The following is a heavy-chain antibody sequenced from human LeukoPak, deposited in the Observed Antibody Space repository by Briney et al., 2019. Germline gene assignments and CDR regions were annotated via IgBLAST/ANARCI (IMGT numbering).Heavy chain of an antibody. Sequence: ASVKVSCKASGYTFTVYYMHWVRQAPGQGLEWMGWINPNSGGTNYAQKFQGRVTMTRDTSISTAYMELSRLRSDDTAVYYCARSVEMATITDYWGQGTLVTVSS. CDR3: ARSVEMATITDY. V-gene: IGHV1-2*02. CDR2: INPNSGGT. D-gene: IGHD5-24*01. CDR1: GYTFTVYY. J-gene: IGHJ4*02.